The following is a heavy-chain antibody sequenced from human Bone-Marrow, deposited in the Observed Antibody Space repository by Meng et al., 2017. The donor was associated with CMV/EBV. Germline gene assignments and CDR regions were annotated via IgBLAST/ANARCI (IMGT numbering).Heavy chain of an antibody. CDR1: GYSFINYG. J-gene: IGHJ4*02. CDR3: ARDAGNGRLTVDY. Sequence: QIQLKQSGPELKKPGASVKVSCKTSGYSFINYGISWVRHVPGQGLEWMGWISGDHGNTNYAQNFQDRVSMTTDTSTSTVYMELSSLRSDDTAVYYCARDAGNGRLTVDYWGQGTLVTVSS. V-gene: IGHV1-18*01. CDR2: ISGDHGNT. D-gene: IGHD6-13*01.